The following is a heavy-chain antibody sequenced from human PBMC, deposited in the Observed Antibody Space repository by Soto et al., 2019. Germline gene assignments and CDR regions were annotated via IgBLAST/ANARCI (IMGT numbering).Heavy chain of an antibody. CDR1: GYSFTSNA. CDR3: ERLWVSYKAPSDGAVFDP. J-gene: IGHJ5*02. Sequence: ASVKVSCQTSGYSFTSNAITWVRQAPGQGIEWMGWISTYSGDPNYAQKFQGRVTMTTDTSTNTAYMELRNLRSDDTAVYYCERLWVSYKAPSDGAVFDPWGQGTLVTVSS. V-gene: IGHV1-18*04. D-gene: IGHD1-20*01. CDR2: ISTYSGDP.